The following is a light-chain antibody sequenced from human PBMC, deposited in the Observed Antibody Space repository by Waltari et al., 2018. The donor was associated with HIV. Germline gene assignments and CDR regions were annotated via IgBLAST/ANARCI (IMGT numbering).Light chain of an antibody. Sequence: SYVLTQPPSVSVAPGQTARITCGGNNIGRKSVHWYQQKPGQAPVLVVYGDSCRPSGIPERFSGSNSGNTATLTISRVEAGDEADYYCQVWDSSSDHHYVFGTGTKVTVL. J-gene: IGLJ1*01. CDR3: QVWDSSSDHHYV. V-gene: IGLV3-21*02. CDR2: GDS. CDR1: NIGRKS.